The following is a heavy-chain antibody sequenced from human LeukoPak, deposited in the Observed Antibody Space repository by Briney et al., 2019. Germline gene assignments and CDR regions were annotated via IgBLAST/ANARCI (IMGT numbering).Heavy chain of an antibody. D-gene: IGHD3-22*01. CDR1: GYTFTGYY. CDR2: ISAYNGNT. Sequence: ASVTVSCTASGYTFTGYYMHWVRQAPGQGLEWMGWISAYNGNTNYAQKLQGRVTMTTDTSTSTAYMELSSLRSEDTAVYYCAREPAGPPDYYDSSGYYHFPYNWFDHWGQGTLVTVSS. CDR3: AREPAGPPDYYDSSGYYHFPYNWFDH. J-gene: IGHJ5*02. V-gene: IGHV1-18*04.